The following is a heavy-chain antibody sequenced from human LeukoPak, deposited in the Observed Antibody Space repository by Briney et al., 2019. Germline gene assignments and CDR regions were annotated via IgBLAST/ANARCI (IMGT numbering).Heavy chain of an antibody. J-gene: IGHJ3*02. CDR1: GGSFSGYY. CDR2: INHSGST. CDR3: ARIIAGRADAFDI. V-gene: IGHV4-34*01. Sequence: SETLSLTCAVYGGSFSGYYWSWIRQPPGKGLEWIGEINHSGSTNYNPSLKSRVTISVDTSKNQFSLKLSSVTAADTAVYYCARIIAGRADAFDIWGQGTMVTVSS. D-gene: IGHD6-13*01.